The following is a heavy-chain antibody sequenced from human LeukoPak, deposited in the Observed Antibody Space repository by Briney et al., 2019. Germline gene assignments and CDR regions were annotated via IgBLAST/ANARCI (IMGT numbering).Heavy chain of an antibody. D-gene: IGHD3-10*01. CDR2: IYSGGST. CDR3: ARVMMVRGVITYDAFDI. CDR1: GFTVSSNY. V-gene: IGHV3-53*01. J-gene: IGHJ3*02. Sequence: GGSLRLPCAASGFTVSSNYMSWVRQAPGKGLEWVSVIYSGGSTYYADSVKGRFTISRDNSKNTLYLQMNSLRAEDTAVYYCARVMMVRGVITYDAFDIWGQGTMVTVSS.